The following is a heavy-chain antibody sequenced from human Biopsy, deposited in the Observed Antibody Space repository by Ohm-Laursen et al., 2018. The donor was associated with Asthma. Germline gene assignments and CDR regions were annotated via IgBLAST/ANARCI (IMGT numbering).Heavy chain of an antibody. Sequence: SLRLSCAASGTHFGSYNMHWARQAPGKGLEWVAVITFDGSTQHYGDSVKGRFTISRDNSKNMLFLQMNSLGAEDTAVYYCLRDTLGYYFDIWGQGTQVTVSS. CDR1: GTHFGSYN. CDR2: ITFDGSTQ. J-gene: IGHJ4*02. CDR3: LRDTLGYYFDI. V-gene: IGHV3-30-3*01. D-gene: IGHD6-13*01.